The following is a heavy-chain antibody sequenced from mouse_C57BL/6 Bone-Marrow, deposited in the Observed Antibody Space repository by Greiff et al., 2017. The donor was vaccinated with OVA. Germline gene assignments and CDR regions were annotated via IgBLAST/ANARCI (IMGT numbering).Heavy chain of an antibody. CDR2: IWSDGST. CDR3: ARHGYQFFYYYAMDY. J-gene: IGHJ4*01. V-gene: IGHV2-6-1*01. D-gene: IGHD2-2*01. Sequence: QVQLKQSGPGLVAPSQSLSITCTVSGFSLTSYGVHWVRQPPGKGLEWLVVIWSDGSTTYNSALKSRLSISKDNSKSQVFLKMNSLQTDDTAMYYCARHGYQFFYYYAMDYWGQGTSVTVSS. CDR1: GFSLTSYG.